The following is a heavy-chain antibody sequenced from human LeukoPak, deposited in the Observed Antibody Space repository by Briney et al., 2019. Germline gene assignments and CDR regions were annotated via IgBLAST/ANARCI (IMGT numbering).Heavy chain of an antibody. CDR1: GGTFISYA. CDR2: IIPIFGTA. D-gene: IGHD6-6*01. CDR3: ARAPIAARTYYYYYMDV. J-gene: IGHJ6*03. Sequence: SVKVSCKASGGTFISYAISWVRQAPGQGREWMGGIIPIFGTANYAQKFQGRVTITTDEATSTAYMELSSLRSEDTAVYYCARAPIAARTYYYYYMDVWGKGTTVTVSS. V-gene: IGHV1-69*05.